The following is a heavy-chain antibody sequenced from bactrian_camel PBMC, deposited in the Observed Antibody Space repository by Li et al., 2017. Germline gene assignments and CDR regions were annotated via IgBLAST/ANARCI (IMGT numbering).Heavy chain of an antibody. D-gene: IGHD6*01. CDR1: GFSFDAYA. CDR2: IKSDSSDT. J-gene: IGHJ4*01. V-gene: IGHV3S11*01. Sequence: DVQLVESGGGLVQPGGSLRLSCAASGFSFDAYAMGWIRQAPGKGLEWVSSIKSDSSDTYYVDSVKGRFTISRDNAKNTVYLQMNSLKSEDTALFYCATRRSWSTGAYAANYWGQGTQVTVS. CDR3: ATRRSWSTGAYAANY.